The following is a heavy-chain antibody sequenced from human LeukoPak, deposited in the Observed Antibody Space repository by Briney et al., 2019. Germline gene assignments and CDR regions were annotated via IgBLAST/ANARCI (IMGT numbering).Heavy chain of an antibody. Sequence: GSLRLSCAASGFTVSSNYMSWIRQPPGKGLEWIGYIYYSGNTAYNPSLESRVTMSVDTSKNHVSLRMTSVTAADTATYYCARWGYFDNSGYFVVEYWGQGALVTVSS. D-gene: IGHD3-22*01. CDR1: GFTVSSNY. V-gene: IGHV4-59*02. J-gene: IGHJ4*02. CDR3: ARWGYFDNSGYFVVEY. CDR2: IYYSGNT.